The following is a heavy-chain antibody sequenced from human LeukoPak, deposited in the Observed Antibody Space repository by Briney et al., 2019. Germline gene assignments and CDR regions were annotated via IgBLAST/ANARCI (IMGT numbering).Heavy chain of an antibody. J-gene: IGHJ4*02. D-gene: IGHD2-15*01. CDR2: STDSGSST. CDR1: GFTFSSYT. V-gene: IGHV3-23*01. CDR3: AKGSGLVAHSPFDY. Sequence: PGGSLRLSCAASGFTFSSYTMNWVRQAPGKGLEWVSGSTDSGSSTNYADSVKGRFTISRDKSKNTLYLQMNSLRAEDTAIYYCAKGSGLVAHSPFDYWGQGTLVTVSS.